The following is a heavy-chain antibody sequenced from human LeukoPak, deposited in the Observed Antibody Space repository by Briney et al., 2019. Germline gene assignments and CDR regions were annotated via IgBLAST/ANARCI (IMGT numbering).Heavy chain of an antibody. CDR3: SAGTGRSDFDY. D-gene: IGHD1-1*01. CDR1: GLTFSDAW. Sequence: GGSLRLSCAASGLTFSDAWVSWVRQAPGKGLEWIGRIKSETNGGTIDYAAPVNGRFTLSRDDSKHTLDLQMNSLKTEDTGVYYCSAGTGRSDFDYWGQGTLVIVSS. J-gene: IGHJ4*02. V-gene: IGHV3-15*01. CDR2: IKSETNGGTI.